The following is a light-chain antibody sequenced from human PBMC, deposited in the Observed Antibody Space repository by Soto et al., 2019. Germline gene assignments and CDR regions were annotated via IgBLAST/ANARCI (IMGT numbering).Light chain of an antibody. J-gene: IGLJ2*01. CDR1: SSDVGNYNL. CDR2: EDS. V-gene: IGLV2-23*01. Sequence: QSALTQPASVSGSPGQSITISCTGTSSDVGNYNLVSWYQQHPGKAPKLMIYEDSKRPSGVSNRFSGSKSGNTASLTISGLQAEDEADYYCCSYAGSSTLLFGGGTKLTVL. CDR3: CSYAGSSTLL.